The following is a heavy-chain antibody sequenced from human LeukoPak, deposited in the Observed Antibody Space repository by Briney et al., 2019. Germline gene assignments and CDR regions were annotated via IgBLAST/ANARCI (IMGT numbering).Heavy chain of an antibody. Sequence: QPGGSLRLSCAASGFTFTNYAMSWVRQAPGKGLEWVSGMSGRGVSTYYADSVKGRFTISSDNSKNTLYLQMNSLRAEDTAIYYCAKDCNGGNCYIDYWGQGTLVTVS. D-gene: IGHD2-15*01. J-gene: IGHJ4*02. CDR2: MSGRGVST. V-gene: IGHV3-23*01. CDR3: AKDCNGGNCYIDY. CDR1: GFTFTNYA.